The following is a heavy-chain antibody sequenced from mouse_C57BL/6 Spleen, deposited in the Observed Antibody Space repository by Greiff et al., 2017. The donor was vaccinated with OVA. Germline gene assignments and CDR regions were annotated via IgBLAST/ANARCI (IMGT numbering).Heavy chain of an antibody. CDR1: GYAFSSSW. D-gene: IGHD2-3*01. V-gene: IGHV1-82*01. CDR2: IYPGDGDT. J-gene: IGHJ2*01. CDR3: ARYDGYPWYFDY. Sequence: VKLQESGPELVKPGASGKFSCKASGYAFSSSWLNWLKQRPGKGLEWIGRIYPGDGDTNYNGKFKGKAPLTADKASSTAYMQLSSLTSEDSAVYFCARYDGYPWYFDYWGQGTTLTVSS.